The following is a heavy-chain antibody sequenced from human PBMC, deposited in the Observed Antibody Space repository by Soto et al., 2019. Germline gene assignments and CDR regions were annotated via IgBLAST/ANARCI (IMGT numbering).Heavy chain of an antibody. CDR1: GGSFSGYY. CDR2: ITHSGST. D-gene: IGHD2-2*01. V-gene: IGHV4-34*01. Sequence: SETLSLTCAVYGGSFSGYYLSWIRHPPGKRQEWIGEITHSGSTNYTQSLKSRVTISVDTSKNQLSLKLSSVTAADTAVCYCAREVPYCSSTSCYDSRSGYDFESYFFDYWGQGTLVTVSS. J-gene: IGHJ4*02. CDR3: AREVPYCSSTSCYDSRSGYDFESYFFDY.